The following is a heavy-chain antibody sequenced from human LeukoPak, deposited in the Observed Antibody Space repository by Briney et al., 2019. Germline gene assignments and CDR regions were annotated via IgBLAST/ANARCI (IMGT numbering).Heavy chain of an antibody. CDR1: GFTFSSYW. CDR3: ARETYGDYPDY. Sequence: GGSLRLSCAASGFTFSSYWMSWVRQAPGKGLEWVANVKQDGSEKYYVDSVKGRFTISRDNAKNSLYLQMNSLRAEDTAVYYCARETYGDYPDYWGQGTLVTVSS. V-gene: IGHV3-7*01. CDR2: VKQDGSEK. J-gene: IGHJ4*02. D-gene: IGHD4-17*01.